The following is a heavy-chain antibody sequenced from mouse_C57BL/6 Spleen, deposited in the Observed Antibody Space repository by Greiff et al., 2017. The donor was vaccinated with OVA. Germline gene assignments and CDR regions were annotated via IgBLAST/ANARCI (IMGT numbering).Heavy chain of an antibody. CDR3: TTPYDYDGPYYFDY. D-gene: IGHD2-4*01. CDR1: GFNIKDDY. V-gene: IGHV14-4*01. CDR2: IDPENGDT. J-gene: IGHJ2*01. Sequence: VQLKQSGAELVRPGASVKLSCTASGFNIKDDYMHWVKQRPEQGLEWIGWIDPENGDTEYASKFQGKATITADTSSNTAYLQLSSLTSEDTAVYYCTTPYDYDGPYYFDYWGQGTTLTVSS.